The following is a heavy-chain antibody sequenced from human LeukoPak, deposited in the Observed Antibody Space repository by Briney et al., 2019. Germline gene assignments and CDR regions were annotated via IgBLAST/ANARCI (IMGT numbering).Heavy chain of an antibody. D-gene: IGHD3-22*01. J-gene: IGHJ4*02. CDR3: ARTPNSSGYLYDEFDY. Sequence: ASVKVSCKASGYTFTSYGISWVRQAPGQGLEWMGWISAYNGNTNYAQKLQGRVTMTTDTSTSTAYMELRSLRSDDTAVYYCARTPNSSGYLYDEFDYWGQGTLVTVCS. CDR1: GYTFTSYG. V-gene: IGHV1-18*01. CDR2: ISAYNGNT.